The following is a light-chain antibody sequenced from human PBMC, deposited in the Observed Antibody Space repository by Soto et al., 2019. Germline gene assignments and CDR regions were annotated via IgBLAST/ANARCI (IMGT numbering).Light chain of an antibody. Sequence: EIVLTQSPGTLSLSPGEKVTLTCRASQAVTDYYFAWYQQKPGQAPKLLIFGTFNRATCIPDRFSASGSETDLAVTTSTLWREEVAVYYGQQEGTPPYTLGLGTKLEIK. CDR3: QQEGTPPYT. J-gene: IGKJ2*01. V-gene: IGKV3-20*01. CDR1: QAVTDYY. CDR2: GTF.